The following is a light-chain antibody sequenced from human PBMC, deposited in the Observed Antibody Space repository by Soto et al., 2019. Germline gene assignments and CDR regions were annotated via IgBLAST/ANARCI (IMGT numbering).Light chain of an antibody. Sequence: EIVLTQSPGTLSLSPGERATLSCRASQSVSSSYLAWYQQKPGQAPRLLIYGASSRATGIPNRFSGSGSGTDFNLTISRLEPEDFAVYYCQQYGSSPTFGQGTKVEI. CDR3: QQYGSSPT. J-gene: IGKJ1*01. V-gene: IGKV3-20*01. CDR2: GAS. CDR1: QSVSSSY.